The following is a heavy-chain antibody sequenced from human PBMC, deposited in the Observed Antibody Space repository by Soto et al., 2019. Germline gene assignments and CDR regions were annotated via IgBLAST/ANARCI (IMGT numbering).Heavy chain of an antibody. CDR3: ARSLGFPGVFDY. D-gene: IGHD3-10*01. CDR1: RFTFSSYA. J-gene: IGHJ4*02. V-gene: IGHV3-30-3*01. CDR2: ISYDGSNK. Sequence: QVQLVESGGGVVQPGRSLRLSCAASRFTFSSYAMHWVRQAPGKGLEWVAVISYDGSNKYYADSVKGRFTISRDNSKNTLYLQMNSLRAEDTAVYYCARSLGFPGVFDYWGQGTLVTVSS.